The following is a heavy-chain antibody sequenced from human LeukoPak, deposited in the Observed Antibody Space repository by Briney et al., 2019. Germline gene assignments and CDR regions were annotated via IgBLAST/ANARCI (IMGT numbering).Heavy chain of an antibody. Sequence: PGGSLRLSCAASGFTFSSYAMSWVRQAPGKGLEWVSLISGSGGNTYYADSVKGRFTISRDNSKNTLYLQMNSLRAEDTALYSCFGGSGYNSDYWGRGTLVTVSP. CDR1: GFTFSSYA. CDR2: ISGSGGNT. D-gene: IGHD3-22*01. V-gene: IGHV3-23*01. J-gene: IGHJ4*02. CDR3: FGGSGYNSDY.